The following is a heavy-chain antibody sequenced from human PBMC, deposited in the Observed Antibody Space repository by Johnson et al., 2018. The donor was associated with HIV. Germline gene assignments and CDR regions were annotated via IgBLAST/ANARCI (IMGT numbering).Heavy chain of an antibody. V-gene: IGHV3-30*03. CDR2: ISYDGSNK. CDR1: GFTFSNAW. D-gene: IGHD6-13*01. Sequence: VQLVESGGGLVKPGGSLRLSCAASGFTFSNAWMSWVRQAPGKGLEWVALISYDGSNKYYADSVKGRFPISRDNSKNTRYLQMNSLSAEDTAVYYCARDGAQQLARDAFDIWGQGTMVTVSS. CDR3: ARDGAQQLARDAFDI. J-gene: IGHJ3*02.